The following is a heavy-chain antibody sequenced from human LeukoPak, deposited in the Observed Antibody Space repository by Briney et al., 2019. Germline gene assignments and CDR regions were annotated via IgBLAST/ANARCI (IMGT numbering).Heavy chain of an antibody. CDR2: IKQDGSDK. CDR3: ARVIAARPARRYYYYMDV. V-gene: IGHV3-7*01. CDR1: GFTFSSYW. J-gene: IGHJ6*03. Sequence: GESLRPSCAASGFTFSSYWMSWVRQAPGKGLEWVANIKQDGSDKYYVDSVEGRFTISRDNAENSLYLQMNSLRAEDTAVYYCARVIAARPARRYYYYMDVWGKGTTVTVSS. D-gene: IGHD6-6*01.